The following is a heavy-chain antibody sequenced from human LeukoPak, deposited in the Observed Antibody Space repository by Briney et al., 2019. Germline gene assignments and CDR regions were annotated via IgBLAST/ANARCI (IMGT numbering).Heavy chain of an antibody. J-gene: IGHJ4*02. CDR2: ISSSSRYI. V-gene: IGHV3-21*01. CDR1: EFTFNNYS. CDR3: ARGGYYGSGRYYFDS. D-gene: IGHD3-3*01. Sequence: PGGSLRLSCEASEFTFNNYSMSWVRQAPGKGLEWVASISSSSRYIYYADSVRGRFTISRDNAKNALFLQMNSLRAEDTAVYYCARGGYYGSGRYYFDSWGQGTLVTVSS.